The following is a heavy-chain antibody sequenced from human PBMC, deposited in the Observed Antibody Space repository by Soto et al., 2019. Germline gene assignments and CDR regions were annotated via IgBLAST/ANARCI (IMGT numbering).Heavy chain of an antibody. D-gene: IGHD5-18*01. V-gene: IGHV3-7*01. J-gene: IGHJ4*02. CDR2: IKQDGSEK. CDR3: ARDGGYSYGFSFAF. CDR1: GFTFSTYW. Sequence: EVQLVESGGGLVQPGGSLRLSCVASGFTFSTYWMSWVRQAPGKGLEWVANIKQDGSEKKHVDSVKGRFTISRDNAKNSLFLQMNSLRAEDTAVYYCARDGGYSYGFSFAFWGQGALVTVSS.